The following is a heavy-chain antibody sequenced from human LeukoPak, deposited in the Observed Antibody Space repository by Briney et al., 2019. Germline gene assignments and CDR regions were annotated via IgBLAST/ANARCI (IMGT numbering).Heavy chain of an antibody. D-gene: IGHD5-12*01. Sequence: ASVTVSCKASGYTFTSYDINRVRQAPGQGLEWMGWMNPNSGNTDYAQKFQGRVTITRNTSISTAYMELSSLRSEDTAVYYCARIGYSGYDSRDYWGQGTLVTVSS. CDR1: GYTFTSYD. V-gene: IGHV1-8*01. CDR2: MNPNSGNT. J-gene: IGHJ4*02. CDR3: ARIGYSGYDSRDY.